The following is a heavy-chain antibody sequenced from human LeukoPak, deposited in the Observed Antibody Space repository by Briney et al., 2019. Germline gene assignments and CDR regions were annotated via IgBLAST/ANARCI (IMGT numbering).Heavy chain of an antibody. CDR3: ARSSGSRYYIDY. V-gene: IGHV4-59*01. Sequence: PSETLSLTCTVSSGSLSTYYWSWIRQPPGKRLEWIGSIHYTGSTNYNPSLKSRVTISVDTSKNQFSLKLNSVTAADTAVYFCARSSGSRYYIDYWGQGTLVTVSS. CDR2: IHYTGST. J-gene: IGHJ4*02. CDR1: SGSLSTYY. D-gene: IGHD1-26*01.